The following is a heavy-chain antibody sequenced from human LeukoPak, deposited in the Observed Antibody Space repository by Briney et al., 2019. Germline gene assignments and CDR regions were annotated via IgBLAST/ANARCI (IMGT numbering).Heavy chain of an antibody. V-gene: IGHV3-74*01. CDR1: GFTFSSYW. Sequence: GGSLRLSCAASGFTFSSYWMHWVRQAPGKGLVWVSRINSDGSSTSYADSVKGRFTISRDNAKNTLYLQMNSLRAEDTAVYYCAHARASGYSYGFDYWGQGTLVTVSS. J-gene: IGHJ4*02. CDR3: AHARASGYSYGFDY. D-gene: IGHD5-18*01. CDR2: INSDGSST.